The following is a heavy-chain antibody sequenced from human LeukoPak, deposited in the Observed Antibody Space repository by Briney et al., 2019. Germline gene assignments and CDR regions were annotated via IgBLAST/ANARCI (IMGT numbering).Heavy chain of an antibody. J-gene: IGHJ4*02. CDR2: ISGSTSYI. D-gene: IGHD6-19*01. CDR1: GFIFNTYS. CDR3: ARDARESSGRKFDY. Sequence: PGGSLRLSCAASGFIFNTYSMNWVRQAPGKGLEWVSSISGSTSYIYYADSVKGRFTISRDNAKNSLYLLMNSLRAEDTALYYCARDARESSGRKFDYWGQGNLVTVSS. V-gene: IGHV3-21*01.